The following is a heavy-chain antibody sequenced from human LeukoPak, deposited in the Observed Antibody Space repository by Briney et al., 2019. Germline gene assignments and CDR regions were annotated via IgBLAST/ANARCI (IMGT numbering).Heavy chain of an antibody. CDR2: IYYSGST. D-gene: IGHD3-22*01. CDR3: ARKVYDSSGYDSNWFDP. Sequence: PSETLSLTCTVSGGSISSGGYYWSWIRQHPGKGLEWIGYIYYSGSTYYNPSLKSRVTISVDTPKNQFSLKLSSVTAADTAVYYCARKVYDSSGYDSNWFDPWGQGTLVTVSS. J-gene: IGHJ5*02. CDR1: GGSISSGGYY. V-gene: IGHV4-31*03.